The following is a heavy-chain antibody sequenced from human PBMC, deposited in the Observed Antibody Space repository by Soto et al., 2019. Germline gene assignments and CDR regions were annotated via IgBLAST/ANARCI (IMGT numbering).Heavy chain of an antibody. CDR2: IIPMFGTA. V-gene: IGHV1-69*13. J-gene: IGHJ4*02. CDR1: GCTFSSYG. CDR3: ARSVGVTTLSYLDY. Sequence: SVKVSCKAAGCTFSSYGISCVRQAPGQGLEWMGGIIPMFGTATHTQNFQGRLTITADESTSTAYMELSSLRSEDTAVYFCARSVGVTTLSYLDYWGQGTLVTVSS. D-gene: IGHD1-26*01.